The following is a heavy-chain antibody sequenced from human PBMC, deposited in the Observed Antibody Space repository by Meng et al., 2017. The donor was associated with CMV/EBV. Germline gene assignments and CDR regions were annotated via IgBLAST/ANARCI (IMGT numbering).Heavy chain of an antibody. V-gene: IGHV4-34*01. CDR2: INHSGST. CDR3: ARGGNWFDP. CDR1: GGSFSGYY. Sequence: QVRAQQWGADLVKPAATLSLPGAVYGGSFSGYYWSWIRQPPGKGLEWIGEINHSGSTNYNPSLKSRVTISVDTSKNQFSLKLSSVTAADTVVYYCARGGNWFDPWGQGTLVTVSS. J-gene: IGHJ5*02.